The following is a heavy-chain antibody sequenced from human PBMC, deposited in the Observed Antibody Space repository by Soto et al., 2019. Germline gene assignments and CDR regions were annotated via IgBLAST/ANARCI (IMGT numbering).Heavy chain of an antibody. CDR3: AKIIRLYASALPAFVDT. CDR2: ISGTDDCT. Sequence: GGSLRLSCAASGFTFSNFAMPGVRQAPGEGLEWVSRISGTDDCTYYADSVKGRFTIARDNARNTLFLHMNNRRADDTAVYYCAKIIRLYASALPAFVDTWCLSTAGTVSS. CDR1: GFTFSNFA. J-gene: IGHJ5*02. D-gene: IGHD2-2*01. V-gene: IGHV3-23*01.